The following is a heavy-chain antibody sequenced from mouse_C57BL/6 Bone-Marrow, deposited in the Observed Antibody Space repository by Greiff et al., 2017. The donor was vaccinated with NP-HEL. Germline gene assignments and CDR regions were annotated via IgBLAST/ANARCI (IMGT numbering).Heavy chain of an antibody. CDR2: ISSGSSTI. J-gene: IGHJ2*01. V-gene: IGHV5-17*01. CDR1: GFTFSDYG. Sequence: EVKLVESGGGLVKPGGSLKLSCAASGFTFSDYGMHWVRQAPEKGLEWVAYISSGSSTIYYADTVKGRFTISRDNAKNTLFLQMTSLRSEDTAMYYCARKDWGYFDGWGKGTTLTVSS. D-gene: IGHD4-1*01. CDR3: ARKDWGYFDG.